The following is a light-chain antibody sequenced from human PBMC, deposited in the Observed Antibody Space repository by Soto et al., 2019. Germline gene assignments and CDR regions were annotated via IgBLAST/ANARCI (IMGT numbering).Light chain of an antibody. Sequence: AIQLTQSPSSLSASVGDRVNITCGASQGIGSALAWYQQKPGKAPKLLIYDASSLESGVPSRFSGSGSGTDFTLTIRSLQPEDFATYYCQQFKVFGGGTKVDIK. V-gene: IGKV1-13*02. CDR1: QGIGSA. CDR2: DAS. CDR3: QQFKV. J-gene: IGKJ4*01.